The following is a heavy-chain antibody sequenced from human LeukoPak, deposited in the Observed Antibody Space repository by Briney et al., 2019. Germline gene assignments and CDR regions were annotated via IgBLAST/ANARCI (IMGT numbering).Heavy chain of an antibody. D-gene: IGHD3-10*01. J-gene: IGHJ6*02. CDR1: GFTFSSYG. CDR2: IWYDGSNK. V-gene: IGHV3-33*01. Sequence: TGRSLRLSCAASGFTFSSYGMHWVRQAPGKGLEWVAVIWYDGSNKYHADSVKGRFTISRDNSKNTLYLQMNSLRAEDTAVYYCARDRAGYGMDVWGQGTTVTVSS. CDR3: ARDRAGYGMDV.